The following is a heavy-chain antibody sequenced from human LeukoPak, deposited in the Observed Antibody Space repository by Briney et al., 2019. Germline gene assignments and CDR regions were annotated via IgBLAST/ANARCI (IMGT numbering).Heavy chain of an antibody. Sequence: GGSLRLSCAASGFTFSSYGMHWVRQAPGKGLEWVAFIRYDGSNKYYADSVKGRFTISRDNSKNTLYLQMNSLRAEDTAVYYCAKDQGTVRAASRSTSCYKECDPHYYYYYMDVWGKGTTVTVSS. D-gene: IGHD2-2*02. CDR3: AKDQGTVRAASRSTSCYKECDPHYYYYYMDV. J-gene: IGHJ6*03. V-gene: IGHV3-30*02. CDR2: IRYDGSNK. CDR1: GFTFSSYG.